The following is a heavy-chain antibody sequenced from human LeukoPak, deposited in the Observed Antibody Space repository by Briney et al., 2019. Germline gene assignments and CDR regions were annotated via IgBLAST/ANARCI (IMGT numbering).Heavy chain of an antibody. D-gene: IGHD3-10*01. J-gene: IGHJ4*02. Sequence: ASVKVSCKASGYSFTNCGITWVRQAPGQGLEWMGCISVYTGNTNYAQKLQGRVTMTTDTSTSTAYMELRSLRSDDTAVYYCARDPMVRGVTLPFDYWGQGTLVTVSS. CDR1: GYSFTNCG. CDR2: ISVYTGNT. CDR3: ARDPMVRGVTLPFDY. V-gene: IGHV1-18*01.